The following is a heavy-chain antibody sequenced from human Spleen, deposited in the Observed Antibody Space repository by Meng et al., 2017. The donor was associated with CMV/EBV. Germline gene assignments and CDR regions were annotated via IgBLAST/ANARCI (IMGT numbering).Heavy chain of an antibody. V-gene: IGHV4-59*01. Sequence: SETLSLTCTVSGGSISSYYWSWIRQPPGKGLEWIGYIYYSGSTNYNPSLKSRVTISVDTSKNQSSLKLSSVTAADTAVYYCARDRIAAASNWFDPWGQGTLVTVSS. J-gene: IGHJ5*02. CDR1: GGSISSYY. CDR2: IYYSGST. CDR3: ARDRIAAASNWFDP. D-gene: IGHD6-13*01.